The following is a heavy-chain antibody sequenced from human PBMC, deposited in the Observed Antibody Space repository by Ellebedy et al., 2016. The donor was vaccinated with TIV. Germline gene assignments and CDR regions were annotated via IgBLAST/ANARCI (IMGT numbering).Heavy chain of an antibody. V-gene: IGHV4-61*08. CDR2: IYYSGST. J-gene: IGHJ6*02. Sequence: SETLSLTCTVSGGSISSGDSYWSWIRQPPGKGLEWIGYIYYSGSTNYNPSLKSRVTISVNTSKNQFSLKLSSVTAADTAVYYCARLVAAAGTYYYGMDVWGQGTTVTVSS. CDR3: ARLVAAAGTYYYGMDV. CDR1: GGSISSGDSY. D-gene: IGHD6-13*01.